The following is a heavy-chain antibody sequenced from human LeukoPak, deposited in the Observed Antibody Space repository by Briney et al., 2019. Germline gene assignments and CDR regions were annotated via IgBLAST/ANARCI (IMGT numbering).Heavy chain of an antibody. V-gene: IGHV3-74*01. J-gene: IGHJ5*02. CDR1: GFTFSSYW. CDR3: ARDLTSCSGGSCYPTWFDP. Sequence: PGGSLTLSCAASGFTFSSYWMHWVRQAPGKGLVWVSHINTDGSTTTYADSVKGRFTISRDNAKNTLYLQMNSLRAEDTAMYYCARDLTSCSGGSCYPTWFDPWGQGTLVTVSS. CDR2: INTDGSTT. D-gene: IGHD2-15*01.